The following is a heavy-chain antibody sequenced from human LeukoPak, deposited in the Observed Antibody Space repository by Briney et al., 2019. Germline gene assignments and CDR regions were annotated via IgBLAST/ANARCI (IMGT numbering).Heavy chain of an antibody. D-gene: IGHD6-13*01. CDR3: ARNIAAAGGMDAFDI. V-gene: IGHV4-59*08. J-gene: IGHJ3*02. CDR1: GGSISSYY. CDR2: IYYSGST. Sequence: SETLSLTCTVSGGSISSYYWSWIRQPPGKGLEWIGYIYYSGSTNYNPSLKSRVTISVDTSKNQFSLKLSSVTAADTAVYYCARNIAAAGGMDAFDIWGQGTMVTVSS.